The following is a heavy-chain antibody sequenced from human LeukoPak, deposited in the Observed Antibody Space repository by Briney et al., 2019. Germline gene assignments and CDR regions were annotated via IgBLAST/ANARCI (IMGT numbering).Heavy chain of an antibody. J-gene: IGHJ6*02. CDR2: IIPILGIA. D-gene: IGHD6-13*01. CDR3: ARDLKGIAAAGPYYYYYGMDV. CDR1: GYTFTSYD. Sequence: ASVKVSCKASGYTFTSYDINWVRQATGQGLEWMGRIIPILGIANYAQKFQGRVTITADKSTSTAYMELSSLRSEDTAVYYCARDLKGIAAAGPYYYYYGMDVWGQGTTVTVSS. V-gene: IGHV1-69*04.